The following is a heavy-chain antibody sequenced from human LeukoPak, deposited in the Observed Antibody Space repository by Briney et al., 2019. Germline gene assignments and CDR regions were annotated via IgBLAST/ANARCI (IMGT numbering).Heavy chain of an antibody. CDR2: INHSGST. CDR1: GGSFSGYY. Sequence: SETLSLTCAVYGGSFSGYYWSWIRQPPGKGLEWIGEINHSGSTNYNPSLKSRVTISVDTSKNQFSLKLSSVTAADTAVYYCARASGSYANPHFDYWGQGTLATVSS. J-gene: IGHJ4*02. D-gene: IGHD1-26*01. V-gene: IGHV4-34*01. CDR3: ARASGSYANPHFDY.